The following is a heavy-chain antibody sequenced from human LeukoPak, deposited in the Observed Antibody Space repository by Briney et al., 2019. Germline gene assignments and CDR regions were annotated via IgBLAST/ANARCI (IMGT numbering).Heavy chain of an antibody. CDR1: GFTFSSYW. D-gene: IGHD6-6*01. CDR3: ARTSSSSPWGYYYYYMDV. CDR2: IKQDGSEK. V-gene: IGHV3-7*01. J-gene: IGHJ6*03. Sequence: PGGSLRLSCAASGFTFSSYWMSWVRQAPGKGLEWVANIKQDGSEKYYVDSVKGRFTISRDNAENSLYLQMNSLRAEDTAVYYCARTSSSSPWGYYYYYMDVWGKGTTVTVSS.